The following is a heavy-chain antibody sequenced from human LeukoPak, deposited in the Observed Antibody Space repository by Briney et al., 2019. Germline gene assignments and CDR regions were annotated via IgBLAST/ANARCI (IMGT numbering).Heavy chain of an antibody. D-gene: IGHD3-10*01. J-gene: IGHJ3*02. CDR3: ARDLGVRGVNAFDI. CDR1: GGSISSSSFY. Sequence: NSSETLSLTCTVSGGSISSSSFYWGWIRQPPGKGLEWIGSIFSGGSTYYNPSLKSRVTISVDTSKNQFSLKLSSVTAADTAVYYCARDLGVRGVNAFDIWGQGTMVTVSS. V-gene: IGHV4-39*07. CDR2: IFSGGST.